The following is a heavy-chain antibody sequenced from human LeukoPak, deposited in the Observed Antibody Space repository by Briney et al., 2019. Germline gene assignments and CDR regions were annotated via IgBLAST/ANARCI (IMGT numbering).Heavy chain of an antibody. V-gene: IGHV3-7*01. CDR1: GFTFSSYW. Sequence: GGSLRLSCAASGFTFSSYWMAWVRQAPGKGLEWVANIKGDESARHQADSVKGRFTISRDNTRNSLYLQMTNLRGDDTAVYYCARDVVGSLDYWGQGALVTVSS. D-gene: IGHD1-26*01. J-gene: IGHJ4*02. CDR3: ARDVVGSLDY. CDR2: IKGDESAR.